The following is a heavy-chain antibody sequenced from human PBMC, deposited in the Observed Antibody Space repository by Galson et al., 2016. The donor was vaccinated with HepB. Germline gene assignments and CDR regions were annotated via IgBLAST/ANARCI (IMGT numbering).Heavy chain of an antibody. V-gene: IGHV1-18*01. CDR2: ISAYNGNT. D-gene: IGHD6-19*01. CDR3: ARDRHQYSSGWYVGGMDV. Sequence: SVKVSCTASGYTFTSYGISWVRQAPGQGLEWMGWISAYNGNTNYAQKLQGRVTMTTDTSTSTAYMELRSLRSDDTAVYYCARDRHQYSSGWYVGGMDVWGQGTTVTVSS. J-gene: IGHJ6*02. CDR1: GYTFTSYG.